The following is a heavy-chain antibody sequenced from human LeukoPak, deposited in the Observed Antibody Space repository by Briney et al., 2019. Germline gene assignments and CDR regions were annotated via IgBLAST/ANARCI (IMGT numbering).Heavy chain of an antibody. CDR3: AREPTYSSSWYTTCDF. D-gene: IGHD6-13*01. CDR1: GFTFSSYN. V-gene: IGHV3-48*01. J-gene: IGHJ4*02. Sequence: GGCLRLSCAAPGFTFSSYNMNWVRQALGKGLERISYISFSTTSIYYADSWKGRFTISRDNAKNSLYLQMNSLRAEDTAVYYCAREPTYSSSWYTTCDFWGQGNLVTVSS. CDR2: ISFSTTSI.